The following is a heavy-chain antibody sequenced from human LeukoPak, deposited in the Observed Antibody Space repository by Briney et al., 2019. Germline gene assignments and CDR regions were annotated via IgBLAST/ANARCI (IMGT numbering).Heavy chain of an antibody. Sequence: ASVKVSCTASGYTFTSYDINWVRQATGQGLEWMGWMNPNSGNTGYAQKFQGRVTMTRNTSISTAYMELSSLRSEDTAVYYCARDTDIVVVPAASTFDYWGQGTLVTVSS. V-gene: IGHV1-8*01. CDR3: ARDTDIVVVPAASTFDY. CDR2: MNPNSGNT. CDR1: GYTFTSYD. J-gene: IGHJ4*02. D-gene: IGHD2-2*01.